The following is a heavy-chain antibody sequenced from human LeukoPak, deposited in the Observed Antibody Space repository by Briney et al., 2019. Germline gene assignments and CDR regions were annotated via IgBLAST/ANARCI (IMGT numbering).Heavy chain of an antibody. CDR1: GFTFSSYA. V-gene: IGHV3-23*01. D-gene: IGHD2-15*01. J-gene: IGHJ6*04. CDR3: AKTGVVVAANPYYGMDV. Sequence: QPGGSLRLSCAASGFTFSSYAMSWVRQAPGKWRERVSAISGSGGSTYYADSVKGRFTISRDNSKNTLYLQMNSLRAEDTAVYYCAKTGVVVAANPYYGMDVWGKGTTVTVSS. CDR2: ISGSGGST.